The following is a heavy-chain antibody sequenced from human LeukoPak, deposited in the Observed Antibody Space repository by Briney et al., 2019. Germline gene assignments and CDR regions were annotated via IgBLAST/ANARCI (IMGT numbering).Heavy chain of an antibody. CDR3: AGANYDSSGVH. V-gene: IGHV4-59*01. CDR1: GGSISSYY. CDR2: IYYSGST. Sequence: SGTLSLTCTVSGGSISSYYWSWIRQPPGKGLEWIGYIYYSGSTNYNPSLKSRVTISVDTSKNQFSLKLSSVTAADTAVYYCAGANYDSSGVHWGQGTLVTVSS. D-gene: IGHD3-22*01. J-gene: IGHJ4*02.